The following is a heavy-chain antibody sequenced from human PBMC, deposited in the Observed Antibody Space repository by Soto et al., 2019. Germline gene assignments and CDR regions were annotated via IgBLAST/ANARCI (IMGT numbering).Heavy chain of an antibody. CDR3: AKDREGMYRSGWSDY. Sequence: GWSLRLSCAVSGFTFSSFAMSLVRQAPGKGLEWVSLISGSGGSTYYADSVKGRFTISRDNSKKTLFMQMNSLRAEDTAVYYCAKDREGMYRSGWSDYWVQGTLVTV. J-gene: IGHJ4*02. CDR2: ISGSGGST. CDR1: GFTFSSFA. D-gene: IGHD6-19*01. V-gene: IGHV3-23*01.